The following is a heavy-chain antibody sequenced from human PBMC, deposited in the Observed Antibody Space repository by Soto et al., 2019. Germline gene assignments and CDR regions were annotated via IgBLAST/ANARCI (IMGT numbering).Heavy chain of an antibody. CDR1: GFTFSSYA. CDR2: ISGSGGST. D-gene: IGHD3-3*01. Sequence: GGSLRLSCAASGFTFSSYAMSWVRQAPGKGLEWVSAISGSGGSTYYADSVKGRFTISRDNSKNTLYLQMNSLRAEDPAVYYCAKEMGFYDFWSGYFDYWGQGTLVTVSS. J-gene: IGHJ4*02. V-gene: IGHV3-23*01. CDR3: AKEMGFYDFWSGYFDY.